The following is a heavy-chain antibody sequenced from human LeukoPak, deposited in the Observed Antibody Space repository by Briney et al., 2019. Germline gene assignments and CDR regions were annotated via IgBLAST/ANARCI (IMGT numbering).Heavy chain of an antibody. CDR3: ITGDYDFWSGFYSPNHYFDY. CDR2: IKGKTAAGAP. D-gene: IGHD3-3*01. CDR1: GFTFTSAW. V-gene: IGHV3-15*01. J-gene: IGHJ4*02. Sequence: GGSLSLSCEASGFTFTSAWMSWVRQAPGKGLEWVGRIKGKTAAGAPDYVASVKGGFTISRDDSKNTLFLQMNSLKTEDTAVYYCITGDYDFWSGFYSPNHYFDYWGQGTLVTVSS.